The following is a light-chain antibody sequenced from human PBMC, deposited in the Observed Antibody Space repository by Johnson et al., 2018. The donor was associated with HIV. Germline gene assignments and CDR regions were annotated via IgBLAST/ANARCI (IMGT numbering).Light chain of an antibody. CDR1: SSNIGNNY. Sequence: QSVLTQPPSVSAAPGQKVTISCSGSSSNIGNNYVSWYQQLPGTAPKLLIYDNNKRPSGIPDRFSGSKSGTSATLGITGLQTGDEADYYCGTWNSSLSGGPEVFGTGTKVTAL. CDR3: GTWNSSLSGGPEV. CDR2: DNN. J-gene: IGLJ1*01. V-gene: IGLV1-51*01.